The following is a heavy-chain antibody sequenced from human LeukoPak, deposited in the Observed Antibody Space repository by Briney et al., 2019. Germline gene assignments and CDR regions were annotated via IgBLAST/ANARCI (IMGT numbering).Heavy chain of an antibody. Sequence: PGGSLRLSCAASGFTFSSYSMNWVRQAPGKGLEWVSPISSSSSYIYYADSVKGRFTISRDNAKNSLYLQMNSLRAEDTAVYYRARGTMDYDFWSGSYYFDYWGQGTLVTVSS. D-gene: IGHD3-3*01. CDR2: ISSSSSYI. CDR3: ARGTMDYDFWSGSYYFDY. J-gene: IGHJ4*02. V-gene: IGHV3-21*01. CDR1: GFTFSSYS.